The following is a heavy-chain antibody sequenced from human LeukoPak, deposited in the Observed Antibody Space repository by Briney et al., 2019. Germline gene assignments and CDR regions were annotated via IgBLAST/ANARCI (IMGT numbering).Heavy chain of an antibody. Sequence: PSETLSLTCTVSGGSISSSSYYWGWIRQPPGKGLEWIGSIYYSGSTYYNPSLKSRVTISVDTSKNQFSLKLSSVTAADTAVYYCARDLVGIAAPVDYWGQGTLVTVSS. CDR2: IYYSGST. V-gene: IGHV4-39*07. CDR1: GGSISSSSYY. J-gene: IGHJ4*02. D-gene: IGHD6-13*01. CDR3: ARDLVGIAAPVDY.